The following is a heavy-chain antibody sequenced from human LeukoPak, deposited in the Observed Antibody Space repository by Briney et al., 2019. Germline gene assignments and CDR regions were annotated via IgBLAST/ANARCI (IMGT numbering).Heavy chain of an antibody. V-gene: IGHV4-38-2*02. CDR1: GDSLVSGHY. CDR2: VYHSGSI. D-gene: IGHD3-22*01. CDR3: AREIYYDSSAYDY. J-gene: IGHJ4*02. Sequence: SETLSLTCTVSGDSLVSGHYWGWIRQPPGQGLEWVGSVYHSGSIYYNPSLKSRVIMSVDTSKNQFSLKLSSLTAADTAIYYCAREIYYDSSAYDYWGRGTLVTVSS.